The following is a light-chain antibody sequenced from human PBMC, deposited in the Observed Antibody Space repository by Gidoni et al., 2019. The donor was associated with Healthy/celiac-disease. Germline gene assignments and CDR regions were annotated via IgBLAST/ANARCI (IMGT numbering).Light chain of an antibody. CDR1: QSVSSY. CDR2: DAS. V-gene: IGKV3-11*01. Sequence: EIVLTQSPATLSLSPGERATHSCRASQSVSSYLAWYQQKPGQAPRLRIYDASNRATGIPARFSGSGSGTDFTLTISSLEPEDFAVYYCQQRSNWPPIVTFGPGTKVDIK. J-gene: IGKJ3*01. CDR3: QQRSNWPPIVT.